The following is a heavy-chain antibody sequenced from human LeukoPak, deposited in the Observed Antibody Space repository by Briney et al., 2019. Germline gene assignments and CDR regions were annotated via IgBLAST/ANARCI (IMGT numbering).Heavy chain of an antibody. Sequence: PSETLSLTCTVSGGSISSSRYYWGWIRQPPGKGLEWIGYIYYSGSTNYNPSLKSRVTISVDTSKNQFSLKLSSVTAADTAVYYCASYSYYYDSSGYFDYWGQGTLVTVSS. CDR3: ASYSYYYDSSGYFDY. CDR2: IYYSGST. D-gene: IGHD3-22*01. CDR1: GGSISSSRYY. J-gene: IGHJ4*02. V-gene: IGHV4-61*05.